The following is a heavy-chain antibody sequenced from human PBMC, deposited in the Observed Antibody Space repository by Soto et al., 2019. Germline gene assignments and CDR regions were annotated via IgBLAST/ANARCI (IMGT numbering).Heavy chain of an antibody. Sequence: GKGLEWIARIYYTGSTDYNPSRKTRSTMSVDPSKKQFSLKVSSVTAADTAVYYCARDCSGGACYPASFDYWGQGTLVTVSS. V-gene: IGHV4-4*07. CDR3: ARDCSGGACYPASFDY. CDR2: IYYTGST. J-gene: IGHJ4*02. D-gene: IGHD2-15*01.